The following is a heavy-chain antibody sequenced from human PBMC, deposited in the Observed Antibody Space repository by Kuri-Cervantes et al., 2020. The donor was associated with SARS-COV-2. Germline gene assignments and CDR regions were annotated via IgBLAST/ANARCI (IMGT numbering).Heavy chain of an antibody. V-gene: IGHV3-23*01. D-gene: IGHD2/OR15-2a*01. J-gene: IGHJ4*02. Sequence: GGSLRLSCAASGFTFSSFAMSWVRPAPGKGLEWVSSISGSGVGTYYADSVKGRFTISRDNSKNTLYLQMNSLRAEDSALYYCAKVGLSFDYWGQGTLVTVSS. CDR1: GFTFSSFA. CDR3: AKVGLSFDY. CDR2: ISGSGVGT.